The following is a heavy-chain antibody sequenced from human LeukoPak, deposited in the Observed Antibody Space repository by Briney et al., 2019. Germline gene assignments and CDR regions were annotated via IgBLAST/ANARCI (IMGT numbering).Heavy chain of an antibody. CDR3: AKDIGAAGTSYYFDY. V-gene: IGHV3-9*03. J-gene: IGHJ4*02. CDR2: ISWNSGSI. Sequence: GRSLRLSCAASGFTFDDYAMHRVRQAPGKGLEWVSGISWNSGSIGYADSVKGRFTISKDNAKNSLYLQMNSLRAEDMALYYCAKDIGAAGTSYYFDYWGQGTLVTVSS. D-gene: IGHD6-13*01. CDR1: GFTFDDYA.